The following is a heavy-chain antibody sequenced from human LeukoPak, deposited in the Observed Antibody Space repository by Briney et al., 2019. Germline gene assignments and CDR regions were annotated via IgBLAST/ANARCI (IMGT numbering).Heavy chain of an antibody. CDR1: GGSISSGGYS. Sequence: SETLSLTCAVSGGSISSGGYSWSWIRQPPGKGLEWIGYIYHSGSTYYNPSLKSRVTISVGRSKNQFSLKLSSVTAADTAVYYCARELGDDYGDYGMDVWGQGTTVTVSS. J-gene: IGHJ6*02. V-gene: IGHV4-30-2*01. D-gene: IGHD4-17*01. CDR3: ARELGDDYGDYGMDV. CDR2: IYHSGST.